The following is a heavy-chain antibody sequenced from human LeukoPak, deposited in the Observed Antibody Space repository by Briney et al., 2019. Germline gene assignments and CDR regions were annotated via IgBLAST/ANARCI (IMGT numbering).Heavy chain of an antibody. J-gene: IGHJ4*02. Sequence: SETQSLTCTVSGGSISSSSYYWGWIRQPPGKGLEWIGSIYYSGSTYYNPSLKSRVTISVDTSKNQFSLKLSSVTAADTAVYYCARVRTAGRLFDYWGQGTLVTVSS. V-gene: IGHV4-39*07. CDR1: GGSISSSSYY. D-gene: IGHD5-12*01. CDR3: ARVRTAGRLFDY. CDR2: IYYSGST.